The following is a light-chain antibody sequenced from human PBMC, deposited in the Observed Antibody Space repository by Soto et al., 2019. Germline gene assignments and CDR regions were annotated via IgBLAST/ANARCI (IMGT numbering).Light chain of an antibody. J-gene: IGLJ1*01. CDR3: SSYTSSSIVSV. CDR2: DVS. Sequence: QSVLTQPASVSGSPGQSITISCTGTSSDVGGYNYVSWYQQHPGKAPKLMIYDVSNRPSGVSNRFSGSKSGNTASLTISGLQAEDEADYYCSSYTSSSIVSVFGTGTKVTVL. V-gene: IGLV2-14*01. CDR1: SSDVGGYNY.